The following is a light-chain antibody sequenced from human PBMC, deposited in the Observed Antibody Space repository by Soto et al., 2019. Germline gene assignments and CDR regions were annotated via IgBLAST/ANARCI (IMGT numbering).Light chain of an antibody. J-gene: IGLJ3*02. Sequence: QSVLTQPPSVSGAPGQRVTISCTGSSSNIGAGYDVHWYQQLPGTAPKLLIYGNSNRPSGVPDRFSGSKPGTSASLAITGLQAEDEADYYCQSYDSSLSVWVFGGGTKLTVL. CDR2: GNS. CDR1: SSNIGAGYD. V-gene: IGLV1-40*01. CDR3: QSYDSSLSVWV.